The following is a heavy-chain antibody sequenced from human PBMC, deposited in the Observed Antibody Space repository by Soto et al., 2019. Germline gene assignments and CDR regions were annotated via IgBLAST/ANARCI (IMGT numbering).Heavy chain of an antibody. CDR2: FIPIFGTA. D-gene: IGHD2-15*01. CDR1: GGTFSSYA. V-gene: IGHV1-69*01. CDR3: ARVWVRCGSSNDAVDI. Sequence: QVQLVQSGAEVKKPGSSVKVSCKASGGTFSSYAISWVRQAPGQGLEWMGGFIPIFGTANYAQKFQGRVTITADEPTRTAYMELSSLRSEDTAVYYCARVWVRCGSSNDAVDIWGQGTMVTVSS. J-gene: IGHJ3*02.